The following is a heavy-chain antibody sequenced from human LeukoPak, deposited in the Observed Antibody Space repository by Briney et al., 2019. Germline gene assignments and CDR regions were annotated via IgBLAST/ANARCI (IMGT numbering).Heavy chain of an antibody. D-gene: IGHD2-15*01. CDR1: GFTFSSYW. V-gene: IGHV3-7*01. CDR2: IKKDGSEK. J-gene: IGHJ4*02. CDR3: ARGGGRSDPFDY. Sequence: GGSLRLSCAVSGFTFSSYWMSWVRQAPGKGLEWVANIKKDGSEKNYVDSVKGRFTISRDNARNSLYLQMNSLRADDTAVYYCARGGGRSDPFDYWGQGTLVTVSS.